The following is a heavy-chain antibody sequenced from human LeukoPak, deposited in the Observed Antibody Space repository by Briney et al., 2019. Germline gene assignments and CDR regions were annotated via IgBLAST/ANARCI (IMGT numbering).Heavy chain of an antibody. CDR2: IRSKAYGGTT. CDR1: GFTFGDYA. CDR3: TRYLVDY. V-gene: IGHV3-49*04. Sequence: GGSLRLSCTASGFTFGDYAMSWVRRAPGKGLEWVGFIRSKAYGGTTEYAASVKGRFTISRDDSKSIAYLQMNSLKAEDTAVYYCTRYLVDYWGQGTLVTVSS. J-gene: IGHJ4*02.